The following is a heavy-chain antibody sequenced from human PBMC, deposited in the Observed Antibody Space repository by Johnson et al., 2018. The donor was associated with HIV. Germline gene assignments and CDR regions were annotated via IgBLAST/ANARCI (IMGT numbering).Heavy chain of an antibody. CDR3: ARDGSGTPKAFDI. Sequence: QVQLVESGGGLVQPGGSLRLSCAASGFTFSDYYMSWIRQAPGKGLEWVSYISSSGSTIYYAASVKGRFTISRDNSKNTVYLQMNSLRAEDTAVYYCARDGSGTPKAFDIWGQGTMVTVSS. CDR2: ISSSGSTI. D-gene: IGHD3-10*01. CDR1: GFTFSDYY. V-gene: IGHV3-11*04. J-gene: IGHJ3*02.